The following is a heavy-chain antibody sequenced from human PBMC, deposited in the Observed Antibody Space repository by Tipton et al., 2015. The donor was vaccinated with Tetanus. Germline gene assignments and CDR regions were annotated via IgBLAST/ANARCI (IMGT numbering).Heavy chain of an antibody. Sequence: TLSLTCTVSGGSISTYYWSWIRQPPGKGLEWIGYIFYSGNTNYNPSLKTRVTISVDTSKNQFSLKLSSVTAADMAVYYCARVYYGSGSYYFDYWGQGTLVTVSS. J-gene: IGHJ4*02. CDR1: GGSISTYY. CDR3: ARVYYGSGSYYFDY. D-gene: IGHD3-10*01. CDR2: IFYSGNT. V-gene: IGHV4-59*01.